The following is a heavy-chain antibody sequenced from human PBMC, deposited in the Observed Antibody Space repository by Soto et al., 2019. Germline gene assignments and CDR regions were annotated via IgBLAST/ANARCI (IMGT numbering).Heavy chain of an antibody. CDR1: GGSFSGYY. Sequence: QVQLQQWGAGLLKPSESLSLTCAVYGGSFSGYYWSWIRQPPGKGLEWIGEINHSGSTNYNPSLKSRVTISVDTSKTQFSPKLNSVTAADTAVYYCARKGRQWLGLGYFDYWGQGTLVTVSS. J-gene: IGHJ4*02. CDR3: ARKGRQWLGLGYFDY. V-gene: IGHV4-34*01. D-gene: IGHD6-19*01. CDR2: INHSGST.